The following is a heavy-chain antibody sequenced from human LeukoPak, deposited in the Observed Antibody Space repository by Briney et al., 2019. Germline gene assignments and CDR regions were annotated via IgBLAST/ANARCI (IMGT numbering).Heavy chain of an antibody. CDR1: GGYVTTTNW. Sequence: PSETLSLTCGVSGGYVTTTNWWTWVRQPPGKGLEWIGEVHLDGRTNYNPSLKSRLTISVDLSENHISLRLTSVTAADTAVYYCAREGGFFRPFDYSGQGTLVTASS. CDR3: AREGGFFRPFDY. CDR2: VHLDGRT. D-gene: IGHD3-3*01. V-gene: IGHV4-4*02. J-gene: IGHJ4*01.